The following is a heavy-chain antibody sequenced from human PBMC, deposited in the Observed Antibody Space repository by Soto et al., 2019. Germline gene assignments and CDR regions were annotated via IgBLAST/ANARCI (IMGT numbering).Heavy chain of an antibody. CDR2: IWHDGNNK. CDR1: GFTFSNYG. J-gene: IGHJ6*02. CDR3: ASDLVGASDSYGLDV. D-gene: IGHD1-26*01. Sequence: HPGGSLRLSCAASGFTFSNYGMHWVRQAPGKGREWVAIIWHDGNNKYYADSVRGRFIISRDNSKNRLYLQMNSLRAEDTAVYYCASDLVGASDSYGLDVWGQGTPVTASS. V-gene: IGHV3-33*01.